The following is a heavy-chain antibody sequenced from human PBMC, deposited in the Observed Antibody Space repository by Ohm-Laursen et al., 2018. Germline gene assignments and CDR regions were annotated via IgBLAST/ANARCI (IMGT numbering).Heavy chain of an antibody. Sequence: TLSLTCTVSGGSISRYYWSWIRQPPGKGLEWIGYVYYSGSTNYNPSLKSRVTISVDTSKNQFSLKLRSVTSADTAVYYCAGEPTRGYYGPLDYWGQGTLVTVSS. CDR1: GGSISRYY. D-gene: IGHD3-10*01. V-gene: IGHV4-59*01. CDR2: VYYSGST. J-gene: IGHJ4*02. CDR3: AGEPTRGYYGPLDY.